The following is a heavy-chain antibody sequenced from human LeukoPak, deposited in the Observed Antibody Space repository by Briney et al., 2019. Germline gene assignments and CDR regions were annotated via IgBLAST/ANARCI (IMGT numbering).Heavy chain of an antibody. CDR1: GFSFSTYG. CDR3: AKEGDYGSPPYYFDY. CDR2: ISGSGDST. V-gene: IGHV3-23*01. D-gene: IGHD3-10*01. J-gene: IGHJ4*02. Sequence: GGSLRLSCAASGFSFSTYGMHWVRQAPGKGLEWVSAISGSGDSTYYADSVKGRFTISRDNSKNTLYLQMNSLRAEDTAVYYCAKEGDYGSPPYYFDYWGQGTLVTVSS.